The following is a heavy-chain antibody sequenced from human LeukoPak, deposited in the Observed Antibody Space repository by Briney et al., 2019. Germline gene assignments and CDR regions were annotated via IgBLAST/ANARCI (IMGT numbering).Heavy chain of an antibody. Sequence: GGSLRLSCVASGFTFSSYAMSLVRLAPGKGMEWVSSISSGGTNTYYADSVKGRFTISRDNSKNTFYLQMNSLGAEDTAVYYCAKRLRDSAVFFHDWGQGTLVTVSS. CDR3: AKRLRDSAVFFHD. V-gene: IGHV3-23*01. J-gene: IGHJ4*02. CDR2: ISSGGTNT. D-gene: IGHD2-15*01. CDR1: GFTFSSYA.